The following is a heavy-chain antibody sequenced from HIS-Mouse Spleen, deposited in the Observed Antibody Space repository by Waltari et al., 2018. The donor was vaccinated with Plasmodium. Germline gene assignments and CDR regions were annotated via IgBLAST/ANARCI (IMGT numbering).Heavy chain of an antibody. Sequence: QVQLVESGGGVVQPGRSLRLSCAASGFTFSSYGMHWVRQAPGKGLGWVAVITYDGSNKYYADSGKGRFTISRDNSKNTLYLQMNSLRAEDTAVYYCAKILSYSSSPEDYWGQGTLVTVSS. CDR3: AKILSYSSSPEDY. J-gene: IGHJ4*02. D-gene: IGHD6-6*01. CDR2: ITYDGSNK. V-gene: IGHV3-30*18. CDR1: GFTFSSYG.